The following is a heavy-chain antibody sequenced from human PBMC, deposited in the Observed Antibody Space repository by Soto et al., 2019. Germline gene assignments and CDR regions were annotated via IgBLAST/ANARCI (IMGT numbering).Heavy chain of an antibody. CDR2: MYYSGNT. D-gene: IGHD3-10*01. CDR3: ASGFSLDV. Sequence: SEALSVPCPVSGYSMRSYYWTWIRQSPGKGLEWIAYMYYSGNTNSNPSLKSRVSISVDTSKNQFSLRLTSVTAADTAVYYCASGFSLDVWGQGTTVTVSS. CDR1: GYSMRSYY. V-gene: IGHV4-59*01. J-gene: IGHJ6*02.